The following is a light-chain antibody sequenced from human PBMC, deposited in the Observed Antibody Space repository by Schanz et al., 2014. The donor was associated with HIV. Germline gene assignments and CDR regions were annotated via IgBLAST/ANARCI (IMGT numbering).Light chain of an antibody. J-gene: IGKJ4*01. CDR2: GAS. CDR1: QSVSTK. CDR3: QYFGNSGGT. Sequence: EIVMTQTPATLSVSPGERATLSCRASQSVSTKLAWYQQKPGQAPRLLIYGASTRATGIPARFSGSGSGTEFTLTISSLEPEDFAVYYCQYFGNSGGTFGGGTKVEIK. V-gene: IGKV3-15*01.